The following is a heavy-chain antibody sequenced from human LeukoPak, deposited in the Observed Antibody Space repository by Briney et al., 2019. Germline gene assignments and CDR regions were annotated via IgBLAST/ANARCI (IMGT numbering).Heavy chain of an antibody. Sequence: SVKVSCKVSGYTLTELSMHWVRQAPGKGLEWMGGFDPEDGETICAQKFQGRVTMTEDTSTDTAYMEPSSLRSEDTAVYYCATLLYSSSWYNWFDPWGQGTLVTVSS. CDR3: ATLLYSSSWYNWFDP. J-gene: IGHJ5*02. CDR1: GYTLTELS. CDR2: FDPEDGET. D-gene: IGHD6-13*01. V-gene: IGHV1-24*01.